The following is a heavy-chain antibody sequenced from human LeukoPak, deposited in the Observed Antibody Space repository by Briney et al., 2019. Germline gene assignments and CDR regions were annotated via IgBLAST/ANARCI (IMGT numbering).Heavy chain of an antibody. CDR3: ARALGQLEPLFDY. J-gene: IGHJ4*02. CDR1: GYSISSGYY. V-gene: IGHV4-38-2*01. CDR2: IYHSGST. Sequence: SETLSLTCAVSGYSISSGYYWGWIRQPPGKGLEWIGSIYHSGSTYYNPSLKSRVTISVDTSKNQFSLKLSSVTAADTAVYYCARALGQLEPLFDYWGQGTLVTVSS. D-gene: IGHD6-6*01.